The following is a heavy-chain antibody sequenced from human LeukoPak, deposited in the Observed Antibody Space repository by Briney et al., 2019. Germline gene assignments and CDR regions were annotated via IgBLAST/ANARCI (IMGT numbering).Heavy chain of an antibody. J-gene: IGHJ6*03. V-gene: IGHV4-4*07. CDR1: GGSISSYY. CDR3: AGDTYYDYVWGSYPLTYYYYYMDV. CDR2: IYTSGST. D-gene: IGHD3-16*01. Sequence: PSETLSLTCTVSGGSISSYYWSWIRQPAGKGLEWIGRIYTSGSTNYNPSLKSRVTMSVDTSKNQFSLKLSSVTAADTAVYYCAGDTYYDYVWGSYPLTYYYYYMDVWGKGTTVTVSS.